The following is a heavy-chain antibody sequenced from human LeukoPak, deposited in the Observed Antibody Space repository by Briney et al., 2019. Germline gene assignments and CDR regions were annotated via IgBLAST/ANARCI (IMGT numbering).Heavy chain of an antibody. J-gene: IGHJ6*03. Sequence: SETLSLACTVSGGSISSGGYYWSWIRQHPGKGLEWIGYIYYSGSTYYNPSLKSRVTISVDTSKNQFSLKLSSVTAADTAVYYCARELTTVTEDYYYYYYMDVWGKGTTVTVSS. V-gene: IGHV4-31*03. D-gene: IGHD4-17*01. CDR3: ARELTTVTEDYYYYYYMDV. CDR2: IYYSGST. CDR1: GGSISSGGYY.